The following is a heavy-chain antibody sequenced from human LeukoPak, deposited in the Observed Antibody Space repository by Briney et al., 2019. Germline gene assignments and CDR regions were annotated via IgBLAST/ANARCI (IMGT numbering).Heavy chain of an antibody. CDR2: IWYDGSNK. D-gene: IGHD3-22*01. CDR3: ARDMYYYDSSGYYYVHYFDY. Sequence: GGSLRLSCAASGFTFSSYGMHWVRQAPGKGLEWVAVIWYDGSNKYYADSVKGRFTISRDNSKNTLYLQMNSLRAEDTAVYYCARDMYYYDSSGYYYVHYFDYWGQGTLVTVSS. J-gene: IGHJ4*02. V-gene: IGHV3-33*01. CDR1: GFTFSSYG.